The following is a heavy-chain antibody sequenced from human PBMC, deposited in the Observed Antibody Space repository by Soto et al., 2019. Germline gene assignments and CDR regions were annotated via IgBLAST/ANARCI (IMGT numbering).Heavy chain of an antibody. Sequence: PGGSLRLSCAASVFTFSSYSMNWVRQAPGKGLEWVSYISSGSSTIYYADSVKGRFTISRDNAKNSLYLQMNSLRAEDTAVYYCARVYGIPVAGTLDFWGQGTLVTVS. V-gene: IGHV3-48*01. CDR1: VFTFSSYS. J-gene: IGHJ4*02. D-gene: IGHD6-19*01. CDR2: ISSGSSTI. CDR3: ARVYGIPVAGTLDF.